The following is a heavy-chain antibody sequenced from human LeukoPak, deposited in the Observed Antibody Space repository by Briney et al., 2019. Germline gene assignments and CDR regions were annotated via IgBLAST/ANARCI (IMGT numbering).Heavy chain of an antibody. CDR2: IRRDDDK. Sequence: SGPTLVNPTQTLTLTCTFSGFSLSTDGVGVGWIRQPPGKALEWLALIRRDDDKRYSPSLKSRLTVTKDTSKNQVVHTITNMDPVDTATYYCAHRGYYGSGSFWALDYWGQGTLVTVSS. V-gene: IGHV2-5*02. J-gene: IGHJ4*02. CDR1: GFSLSTDGVG. D-gene: IGHD3-10*01. CDR3: AHRGYYGSGSFWALDY.